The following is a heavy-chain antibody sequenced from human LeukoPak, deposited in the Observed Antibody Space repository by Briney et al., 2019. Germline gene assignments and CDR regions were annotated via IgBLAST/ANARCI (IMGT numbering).Heavy chain of an antibody. CDR2: ISPTGSTT. D-gene: IGHD2-2*01. Sequence: GGSLRPSCTASGFSFSGHWMHWARQLPGKGPVWVSRISPTGSTTSYADSVKGRFTVSRDNAKNTLYLQVNSLRAEDTAVYYCAKLCSVPDAFDIWGQGTMVTVSS. V-gene: IGHV3-74*01. J-gene: IGHJ3*02. CDR1: GFSFSGHW. CDR3: AKLCSVPDAFDI.